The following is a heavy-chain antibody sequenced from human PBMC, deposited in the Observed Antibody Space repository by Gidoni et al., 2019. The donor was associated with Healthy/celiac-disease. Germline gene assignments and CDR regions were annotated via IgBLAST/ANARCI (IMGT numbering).Heavy chain of an antibody. CDR1: GFTFSRYA. Sequence: EVQLLASGGGLIQPGGSLRLSWAASGFTFSRYAMSWVRQSAGKGRGWVSAISGSCGSTYYADSVKGRFTISRDNSKNTLYLQMNSLRAEDTAVYYCAKDSGVVVTASPWDYWGQVTLVTVSS. CDR2: ISGSCGST. CDR3: AKDSGVVVTASPWDY. V-gene: IGHV3-23*01. J-gene: IGHJ4*02. D-gene: IGHD2-21*02.